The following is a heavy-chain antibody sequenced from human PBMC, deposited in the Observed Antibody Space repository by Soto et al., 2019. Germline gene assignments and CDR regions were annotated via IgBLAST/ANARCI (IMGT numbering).Heavy chain of an antibody. CDR2: IYYSGST. CDR3: ARGGTDIVDRRADWFDP. J-gene: IGHJ5*02. Sequence: SETLSLTCTVSGGSISSGDYYWSWIRQPPGKGLEWIGYIYYSGSTYYNPSLKSRVTISVDTSKNQFSLKLSSVTAADTAVYYCARGGTDIVDRRADWFDPWGQGTLVTVSP. CDR1: GGSISSGDYY. V-gene: IGHV4-30-4*01. D-gene: IGHD2-15*01.